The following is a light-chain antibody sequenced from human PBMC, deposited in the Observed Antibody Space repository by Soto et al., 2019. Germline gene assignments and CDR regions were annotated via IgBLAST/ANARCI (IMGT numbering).Light chain of an antibody. Sequence: DVVMTQSPLSLPVTLGQPASISCRSSQSLVYSDGNTYLNWFQQRPGQSPRRLIYKVSNRDSGVPDRFSGSGSGTDFTLKISRVEAEDVGVYYCMQALQTLITFGQGTRLEIK. J-gene: IGKJ5*01. V-gene: IGKV2-30*01. CDR3: MQALQTLIT. CDR1: QSLVYSDGNTY. CDR2: KVS.